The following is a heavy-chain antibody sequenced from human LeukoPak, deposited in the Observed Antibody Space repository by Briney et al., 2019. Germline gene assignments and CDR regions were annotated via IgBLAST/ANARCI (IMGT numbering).Heavy chain of an antibody. J-gene: IGHJ3*02. CDR3: AKEVTLGAFDI. Sequence: GGSLRLSCAASGFTFSNFGMHWVRQAPDKGLEWVAATWYDGSNKYYADSVKGRFTISRDNSKNTLYLQMNSLRAEDTAVYYCAKEVTLGAFDIWGQGTMVTVSS. CDR1: GFTFSNFG. CDR2: TWYDGSNK. V-gene: IGHV3-33*06. D-gene: IGHD5-18*01.